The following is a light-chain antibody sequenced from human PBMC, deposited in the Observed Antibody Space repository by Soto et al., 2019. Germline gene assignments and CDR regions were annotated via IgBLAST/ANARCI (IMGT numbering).Light chain of an antibody. V-gene: IGKV3-20*01. CDR3: QQYANSPFT. Sequence: EIVLTQSPGTLPLSPGERATLSCRASQSVSSNYLVWYQQKPGQGPRPLIYGASSRATGIPARFSGSGSGTDFTLTISRLEPEDFAVYYCQQYANSPFTFGQGTKLEIK. J-gene: IGKJ2*01. CDR2: GAS. CDR1: QSVSSNY.